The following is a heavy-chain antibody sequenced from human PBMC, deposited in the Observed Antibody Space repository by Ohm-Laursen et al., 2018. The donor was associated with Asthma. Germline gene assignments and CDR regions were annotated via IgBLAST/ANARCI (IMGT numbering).Heavy chain of an antibody. D-gene: IGHD2-21*02. V-gene: IGHV3-30-3*01. CDR3: ARGPPEKYCGGDCSDAFDI. CDR2: ISYDGSNK. CDR1: GFTFSSYA. J-gene: IGHJ3*02. Sequence: RSLRLSCSASGFTFSSYAMHWVRQAPGKGLEWVAVISYDGSNKYSADSVKGRFTISRDNSKNTLYLQMNSLRAEDTAVYYCARGPPEKYCGGDCSDAFDIWGQGTMVTVSS.